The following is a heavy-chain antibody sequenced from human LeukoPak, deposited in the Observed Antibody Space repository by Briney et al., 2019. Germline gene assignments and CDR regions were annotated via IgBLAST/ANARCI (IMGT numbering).Heavy chain of an antibody. J-gene: IGHJ4*02. D-gene: IGHD3-10*01. V-gene: IGHV4-38-2*02. CDR3: ARAFMVRGVIIQIDY. CDR2: INHSGST. Sequence: SETLSLTCTVSGYSINSGYYWGWIRQPPGKGLEWIGEINHSGSTNYNPSLKSRVTLSVDTSRNQFSLKLSSVTAADTAVYYCARAFMVRGVIIQIDYWGQGTLVTVSS. CDR1: GYSINSGYY.